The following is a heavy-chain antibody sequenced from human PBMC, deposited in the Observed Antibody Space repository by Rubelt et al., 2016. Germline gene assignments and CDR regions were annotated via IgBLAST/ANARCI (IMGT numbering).Heavy chain of an antibody. V-gene: IGHV4-59*01. CDR3: ARDVRYSGSRPY. Sequence: QVQLQESGPGLVKPSETLSLTCTVSGGSISNYYWSWIRQPPGKGLEWIGYIYYSGSTNYNPSLKSRITMSVDTSKNQFSLKLGSVTAADTAVYYCARDVRYSGSRPYWGQGALVTVSS. D-gene: IGHD6-13*01. CDR1: GGSISNYY. J-gene: IGHJ4*02. CDR2: IYYSGST.